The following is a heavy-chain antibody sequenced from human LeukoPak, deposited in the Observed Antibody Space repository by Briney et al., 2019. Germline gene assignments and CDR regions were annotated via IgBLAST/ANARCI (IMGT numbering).Heavy chain of an antibody. CDR3: ARWPFDAFDI. CDR1: GGSISSYY. J-gene: IGHJ3*02. CDR2: IYYSGST. Sequence: SETLSLTCTVSGGSISSYYWSWIRQPPGKGREWIGYIYYSGSTNYNPSLKSRVTISVDTSKNQFSLKLSSVTAADTAVYYCARWPFDAFDIWGQGTMVTVSS. D-gene: IGHD5-12*01. V-gene: IGHV4-59*01.